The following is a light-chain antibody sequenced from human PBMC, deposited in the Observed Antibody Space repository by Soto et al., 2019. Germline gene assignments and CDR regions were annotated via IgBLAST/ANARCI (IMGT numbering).Light chain of an antibody. Sequence: VMTQSPATLSVSPGEGATLSCRASQSVGSLVAWYQQKPCQAPRLLIYRVSTRSTDIAARFTGSGSGTEFTLTISSLQTEDFAIYYCQQYNAWPITFGPGTRLEIK. J-gene: IGKJ5*01. CDR3: QQYNAWPIT. CDR1: QSVGSL. V-gene: IGKV3-15*01. CDR2: RVS.